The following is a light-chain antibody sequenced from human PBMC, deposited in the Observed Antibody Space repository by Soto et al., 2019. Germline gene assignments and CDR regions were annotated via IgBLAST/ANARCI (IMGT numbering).Light chain of an antibody. CDR3: QQYYIYPPA. V-gene: IGKV1-5*03. CDR2: QTS. J-gene: IGKJ3*01. CDR1: QNVRIY. Sequence: DIQMTQSPSTLSASVGDRVTITCRASQNVRIYLAWYQQKPGKAPKLLIYQTSSLQSGVPSRFSGSGSETEFTLAICSLQPEDFATYYCQQYYIYPPAFGLGTKVESK.